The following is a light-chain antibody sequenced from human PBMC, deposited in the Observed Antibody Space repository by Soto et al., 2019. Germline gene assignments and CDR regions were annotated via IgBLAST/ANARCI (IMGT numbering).Light chain of an antibody. Sequence: DVVMTQSPLSLPVTLGQPASISCRSSQSLVYGSGNIYLNWFQQRPGQSPRRLIYMVSIRDSGVPDRFSGSGSGTDFTLKISRVEAEDVGVYYCMQCTHWPFTLGPGTKVDIK. V-gene: IGKV2-30*01. J-gene: IGKJ3*01. CDR3: MQCTHWPFT. CDR1: QSLVYGSGNIY. CDR2: MVS.